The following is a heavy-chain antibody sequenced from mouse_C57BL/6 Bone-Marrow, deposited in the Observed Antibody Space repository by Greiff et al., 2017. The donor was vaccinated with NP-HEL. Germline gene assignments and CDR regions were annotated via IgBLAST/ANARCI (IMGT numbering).Heavy chain of an antibody. CDR1: GYSITSGYY. CDR3: ARGYGSSYICAMDY. Sequence: DVKLQESGPGLVKPSQSLSLTCSVTGYSITSGYYWNWIRQFPGNKLEWMGYISYDGSNNYNPSLKNRISITRDTSKNQFFLKLNSVTTEDTATYYCARGYGSSYICAMDYWGQGTSVTVSS. J-gene: IGHJ4*01. V-gene: IGHV3-6*01. D-gene: IGHD1-1*01. CDR2: ISYDGSN.